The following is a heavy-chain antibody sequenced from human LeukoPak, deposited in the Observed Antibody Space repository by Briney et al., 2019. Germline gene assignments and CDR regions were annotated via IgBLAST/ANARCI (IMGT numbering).Heavy chain of an antibody. D-gene: IGHD6-6*01. CDR2: IYYSGST. V-gene: IGHV4-59*12. Sequence: PSETLSLTCTVSGGSISNYWSWIQQPPGKGLEWIGFIYYSGSTNYNPSLKSRVTISVDTSKNQFSLKLSSVTAADTAVYYCARGGASSRYFDYWGQGTLVTVSS. J-gene: IGHJ4*02. CDR3: ARGGASSRYFDY. CDR1: GGSISNY.